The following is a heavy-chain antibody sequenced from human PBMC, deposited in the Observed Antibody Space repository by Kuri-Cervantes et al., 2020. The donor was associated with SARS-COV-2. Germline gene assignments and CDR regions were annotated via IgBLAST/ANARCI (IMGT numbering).Heavy chain of an antibody. CDR3: ARGGTTVPTSGAFDF. J-gene: IGHJ3*01. CDR2: VYYNGNT. D-gene: IGHD4-17*01. V-gene: IGHV4-31*02. Sequence: SCTVSGGSISSGGYYWSWVRQHPGRGPEWIGYVYYNGNTFYSPYLKSRVTMSIDTSRNQFSLWLSSVTAADTAVYYCARGGTTVPTSGAFDFWGQGTLVTVSS. CDR1: GGSISSGGYY.